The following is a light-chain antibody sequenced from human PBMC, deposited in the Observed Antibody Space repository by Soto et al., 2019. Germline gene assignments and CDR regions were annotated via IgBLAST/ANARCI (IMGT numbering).Light chain of an antibody. CDR3: QQSNNWPYT. CDR1: QSVRDN. V-gene: IGKV3-15*01. J-gene: IGKJ2*01. Sequence: EIVMTHSPATLSVSPGERATLSCRASQSVRDNLAWYQQKPGQAPRLLIYGASTRATGIPARFSGSESGTEFTLNLNSLQSEDFALYFCQQSNNWPYTFGQGTKLEIK. CDR2: GAS.